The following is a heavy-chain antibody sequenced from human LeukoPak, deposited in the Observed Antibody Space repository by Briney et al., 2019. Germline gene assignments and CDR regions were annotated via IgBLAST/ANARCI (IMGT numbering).Heavy chain of an antibody. V-gene: IGHV1-46*01. Sequence: ASVKVSCKAPGDTFTSYHMHWVRQAPGQGLEWMGIIKPSDGTTTYAQKFQGRVTMTSDTSTSTVYMELSSLIYEDTAVYFCARQRTFRGLDNWGQGTLVTVSS. D-gene: IGHD3-10*01. CDR3: ARQRTFRGLDN. J-gene: IGHJ4*02. CDR2: IKPSDGTT. CDR1: GDTFTSYH.